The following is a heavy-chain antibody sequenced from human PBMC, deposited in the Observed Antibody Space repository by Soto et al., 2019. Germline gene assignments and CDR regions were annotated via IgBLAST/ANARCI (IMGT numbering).Heavy chain of an antibody. V-gene: IGHV3-30-3*01. J-gene: IGHJ6*02. CDR2: ISYDGSDK. Sequence: QVQLVESGGGVVQPGRSLRLSCAASGFTFSSHAMHWVRQAPGKGLEWVGVISYDGSDKYYAVSVKGRFTISRDNSKNTLYLPMNSLRVEATAAYYCARPRNIVIWFGELPDVWGQGTTVIVS. CDR3: ARPRNIVIWFGELPDV. D-gene: IGHD3-10*01. CDR1: GFTFSSHA.